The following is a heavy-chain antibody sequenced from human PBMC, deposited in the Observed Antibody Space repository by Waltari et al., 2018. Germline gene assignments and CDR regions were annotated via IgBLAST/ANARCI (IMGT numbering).Heavy chain of an antibody. CDR2: ISFDGKET. V-gene: IGHV3-30*18. J-gene: IGHJ5*01. CDR3: VKDNSHGGKFLDS. D-gene: IGHD2-15*01. CDR1: GFTFSQYG. Sequence: QVRLIESGGGAVQPGGALRLSCFASGFTFSQYGMHWVRQAPGKGLEWLTLISFDGKETYYGDSAEGRFTISRDNSRDTLYLQLDNLRVEDTAEYYCVKDNSHGGKFLDSW.